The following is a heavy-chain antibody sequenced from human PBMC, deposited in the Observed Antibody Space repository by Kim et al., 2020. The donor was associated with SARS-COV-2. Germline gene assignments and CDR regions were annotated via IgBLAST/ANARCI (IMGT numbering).Heavy chain of an antibody. CDR3: ARTDDGYGGNSNAFDI. CDR1: GFTFSSYS. V-gene: IGHV3-21*01. Sequence: GGSLRLSCAASGFTFSSYSMNWVRQAPGKGLEWVSSISSSSSYIYYADSVKGRFTISRDNAKNSLYLQMNSLRAEDTAVYYCARTDDGYGGNSNAFDIWGQGTMVTVSS. CDR2: ISSSSSYI. D-gene: IGHD2-21*02. J-gene: IGHJ3*02.